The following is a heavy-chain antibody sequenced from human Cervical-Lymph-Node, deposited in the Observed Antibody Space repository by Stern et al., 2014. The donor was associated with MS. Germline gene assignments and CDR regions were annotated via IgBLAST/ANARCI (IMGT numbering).Heavy chain of an antibody. V-gene: IGHV1-18*01. D-gene: IGHD3-22*01. CDR2: ISGYDGGA. CDR3: ARGPYSNTSAYYSLDY. CDR1: GYTFTRNG. J-gene: IGHJ4*02. Sequence: QLVQSGAEVKKPGASVKVSCKTSGYTFTRNGLSWVRQAPGQELEWMGWISGYDGGAEYAQKFHDTVTQPTDTYTRTVYMEVRSLRSDDTAVYYCARGPYSNTSAYYSLDYWGQGTLVTVSS.